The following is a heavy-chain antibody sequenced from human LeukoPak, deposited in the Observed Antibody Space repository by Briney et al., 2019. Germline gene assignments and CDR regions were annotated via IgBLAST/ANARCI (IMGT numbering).Heavy chain of an antibody. J-gene: IGHJ4*02. Sequence: GGSLRLSCAASGFTFSSYGMHWVRQAPGKGLEGVAVISYDGSNKYYADSVKGRFTISGDNSENTLYLQMNSLRAEDTAVYYCAKSPLLTEDYYFDYWGQGTLVTVSS. CDR1: GFTFSSYG. D-gene: IGHD3/OR15-3a*01. CDR3: AKSPLLTEDYYFDY. CDR2: ISYDGSNK. V-gene: IGHV3-30*18.